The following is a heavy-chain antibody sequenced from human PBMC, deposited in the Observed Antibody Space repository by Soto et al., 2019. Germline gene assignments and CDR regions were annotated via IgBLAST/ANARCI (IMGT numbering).Heavy chain of an antibody. CDR2: ISWNSGSI. J-gene: IGHJ6*02. V-gene: IGHV3-9*01. Sequence: EVQLVESGGGLVQPGRSLRLSCAASGFTFDDYAMHWVRQAPGKGLEWVSGISWNSGSIDYADSVKGRFTISRDNSKNSLYLQMNSLRAEDTALYYCAKDGGAGAGTYYYGMDVWGQGTTVTVSS. D-gene: IGHD6-19*01. CDR3: AKDGGAGAGTYYYGMDV. CDR1: GFTFDDYA.